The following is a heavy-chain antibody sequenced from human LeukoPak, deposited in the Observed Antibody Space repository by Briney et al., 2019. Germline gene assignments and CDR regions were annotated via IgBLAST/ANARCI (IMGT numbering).Heavy chain of an antibody. V-gene: IGHV4-59*01. CDR3: AREERDPFTIDY. Sequence: SETLSLTXTVSGGSISSYYWSWIRQPPGKGLEWIGYIYYSGSTNYNPSLKSRVTISVDTSKNQFSLKLSSVTAADTAVYYCAREERDPFTIDYWGQGTLVTVSS. CDR1: GGSISSYY. CDR2: IYYSGST. J-gene: IGHJ4*02.